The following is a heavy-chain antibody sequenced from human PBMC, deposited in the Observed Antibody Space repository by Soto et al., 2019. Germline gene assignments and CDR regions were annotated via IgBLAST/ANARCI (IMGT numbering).Heavy chain of an antibody. J-gene: IGHJ4*02. CDR3: VREASSSGLHLDH. D-gene: IGHD6-6*01. CDR2: ISGSGSST. V-gene: IGHV3-23*01. Sequence: LRRSCAASGFIFRNYAMSWVRQAPGKGLEWVSFISGSGSSTYYADSVKGRFTISRGNSKNTLYLQMNSLRAEDAAVYYCVREASSSGLHLDHWGRGTLVTVSS. CDR1: GFIFRNYA.